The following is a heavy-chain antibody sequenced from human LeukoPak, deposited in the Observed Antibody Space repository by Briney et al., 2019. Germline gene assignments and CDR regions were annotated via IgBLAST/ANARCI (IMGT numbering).Heavy chain of an antibody. D-gene: IGHD3-10*01. V-gene: IGHV4-59*12. CDR2: IHYSGST. CDR3: ASSGGVRGVYYFDY. CDR1: GGSISSYY. Sequence: SETLSLTCTVSGGSISSYYWSWIRQPPGKGLEWIGYIHYSGSTNYNPSLKSRVTISVDKSKNQFSLKLSSVTAADTAVYYCASSGGVRGVYYFDYWGQGTLVTVSS. J-gene: IGHJ4*02.